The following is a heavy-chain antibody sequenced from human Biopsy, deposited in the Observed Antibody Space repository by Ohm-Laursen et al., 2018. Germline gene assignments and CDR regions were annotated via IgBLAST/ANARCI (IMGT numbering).Heavy chain of an antibody. CDR1: EISFSRSA. CDR2: ITASGGTT. Sequence: SLRLSCAASEISFSRSAMNWVRQAPGKGLEWVSGITASGGTTYYADSVKGRFTISRDNSNNTLYLQMNSLRAEDTAVYYCARGPGKLWSGYYTWGQGSLVSVSS. J-gene: IGHJ5*02. CDR3: ARGPGKLWSGYYT. D-gene: IGHD3-3*01. V-gene: IGHV3-23*01.